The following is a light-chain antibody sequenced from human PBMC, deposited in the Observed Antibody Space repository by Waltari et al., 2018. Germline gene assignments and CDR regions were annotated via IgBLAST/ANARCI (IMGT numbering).Light chain of an antibody. CDR2: DVS. Sequence: HSALTQPASVSGSPGQSITISCTGTSSAVGGYNYVSWYQQHPGKAPKLMIYDVSNRPSGVSKRFSGSKSGNTASLTISGLQAEDEADYYCSSYISSDTLELFGGGTSLTVL. CDR1: SSAVGGYNY. J-gene: IGLJ2*01. CDR3: SSYISSDTLEL. V-gene: IGLV2-14*03.